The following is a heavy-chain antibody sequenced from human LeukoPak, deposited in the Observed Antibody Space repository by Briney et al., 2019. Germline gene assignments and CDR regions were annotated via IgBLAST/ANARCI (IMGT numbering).Heavy chain of an antibody. CDR3: ARIGYNHYFDY. CDR1: GYTFTDYY. D-gene: IGHD5-24*01. V-gene: IGHV1-2*02. J-gene: IGHJ4*02. CDR2: INPNSGGT. Sequence: ASVKVSCKASGYTFTDYYLHWVRQAPGQGLEWMGWINPNSGGTNYAQTFQGRVTMTRDTSITTAYLELSRLRSDDTAVYYCARIGYNHYFDYWGQGTLVTVFS.